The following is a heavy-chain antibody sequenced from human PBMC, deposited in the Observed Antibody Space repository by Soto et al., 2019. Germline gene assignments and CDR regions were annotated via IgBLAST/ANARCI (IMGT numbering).Heavy chain of an antibody. CDR1: GFTFSSYG. V-gene: IGHV3-30*18. Sequence: GGSLRLSCAASGFTFSSYGMHWVRQAPGKGLEWVAVISYDGSNKYYADSVKGRFTISRDNSKNTLYLQMNSLRAEDTAVYYCAKDRGHSYYYYYYGMDVWGQGTTVTVSS. D-gene: IGHD5-18*01. CDR3: AKDRGHSYYYYYYGMDV. J-gene: IGHJ6*02. CDR2: ISYDGSNK.